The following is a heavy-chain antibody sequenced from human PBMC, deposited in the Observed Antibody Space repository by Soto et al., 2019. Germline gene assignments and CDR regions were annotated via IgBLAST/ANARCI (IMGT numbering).Heavy chain of an antibody. CDR2: ISSSSSTI. V-gene: IGHV3-48*02. CDR1: GFTFSSYS. J-gene: IGHJ6*02. D-gene: IGHD5-18*01. CDR3: AREGYSYGLVYYYGMDV. Sequence: GGSLRLSCAASGFTFSSYSMNWVRQAPGKGLEWVSYISSSSSTIYYADSVKGRFTISRDNAKNSLYLQMNSLRDEDTAVYYCAREGYSYGLVYYYGMDVWAQGTTVTVSS.